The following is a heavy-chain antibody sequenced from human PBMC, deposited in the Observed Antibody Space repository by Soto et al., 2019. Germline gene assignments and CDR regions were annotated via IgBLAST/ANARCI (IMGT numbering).Heavy chain of an antibody. D-gene: IGHD4-17*01. CDR3: ARDPGPYGDYSY. V-gene: IGHV1-2*02. CDR2: INPNNGGT. Sequence: VQLVQSEAEVKKPGASVKVSCKASGYTFTGFYMHWVRQAPGQGLEWMGWINPNNGGTNYVQKFQDRFTMTRDTSITTAYMELSGLRSDDTAVYYCARDPGPYGDYSYWGQGTLVTVSS. J-gene: IGHJ4*02. CDR1: GYTFTGFY.